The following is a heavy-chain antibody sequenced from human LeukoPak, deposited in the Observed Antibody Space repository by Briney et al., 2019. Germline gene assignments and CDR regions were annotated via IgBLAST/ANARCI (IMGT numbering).Heavy chain of an antibody. CDR2: IYYSGST. Sequence: SETLSLTCTVSGGSISSYYWSWIRQPPGKGLEWIGYIYYSGSTNYNPSLKSRVTISVDTSKNQFSLKLSSVTAADTAVYYCARRGPRGTGFSYYFDYWGQGALVTVSS. CDR1: GGSISSYY. CDR3: ARRGPRGTGFSYYFDY. V-gene: IGHV4-59*01. J-gene: IGHJ4*02. D-gene: IGHD3-16*01.